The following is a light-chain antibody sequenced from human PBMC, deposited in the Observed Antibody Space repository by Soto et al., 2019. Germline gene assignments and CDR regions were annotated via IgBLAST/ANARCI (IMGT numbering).Light chain of an antibody. J-gene: IGKJ4*01. CDR2: GAS. CDR1: QTVGTS. V-gene: IGKV3-15*01. CDR3: QQHNAWPLT. Sequence: EIVLTQSPATLSVSPGERATLSCRASQTVGTSLVWYQQKPGQAPSLLIYGASTRAAGIPARFSGSGSGTDFTLTINSLHSEDFAVYYCQQHNAWPLTFGGGTEVEIK.